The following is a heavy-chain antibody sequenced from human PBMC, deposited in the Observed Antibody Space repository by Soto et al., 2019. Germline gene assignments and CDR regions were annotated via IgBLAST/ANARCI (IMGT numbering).Heavy chain of an antibody. V-gene: IGHV2-26*01. D-gene: IGHD2-21*01. CDR2: IFSNDEK. CDR3: ARTADLWWFDP. J-gene: IGHJ5*02. Sequence: QVTLKESGPVLVKPTETLTLTCTVSGFSLSNARMGVSWIRQPPGKALEWLAHIFSNDEKSYSTSLKSRLTLSKASPQSQVVLTMTNRDPVDTATYCFARTADLWWFDPWGQGTLVTVSS. CDR1: GFSLSNARMG.